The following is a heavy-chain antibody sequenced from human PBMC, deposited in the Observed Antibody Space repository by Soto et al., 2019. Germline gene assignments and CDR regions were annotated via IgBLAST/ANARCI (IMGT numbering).Heavy chain of an antibody. CDR3: TRDPDCTSTSCYTGTFLY. D-gene: IGHD2-2*02. J-gene: IGHJ4*02. CDR1: GFIFSNYE. V-gene: IGHV3-48*03. Sequence: GGSLRLSCAASGFIFSNYEMNWVRQAPGKGLDWVSFISTSGSTKYYADSVKGRFTISRDNAKNSLSLQMNSLRAEDTAVYYCTRDPDCTSTSCYTGTFLYWGQGAFVTV. CDR2: ISTSGSTK.